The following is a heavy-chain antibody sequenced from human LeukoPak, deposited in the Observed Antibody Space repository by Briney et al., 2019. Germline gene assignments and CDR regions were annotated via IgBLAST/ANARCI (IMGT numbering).Heavy chain of an antibody. Sequence: GGSLRLSCAASGFTFSSYAMSWVRQAPGKGLEWVSAISGSGGSTYYADSVKGRFTIPRDNSKDTLYLQMNSLRAEDTAVYYCAKDRQRWLQWYFDYWVQGTLVTVSS. J-gene: IGHJ4*02. CDR2: ISGSGGST. V-gene: IGHV3-23*01. CDR3: AKDRQRWLQWYFDY. CDR1: GFTFSSYA. D-gene: IGHD5-24*01.